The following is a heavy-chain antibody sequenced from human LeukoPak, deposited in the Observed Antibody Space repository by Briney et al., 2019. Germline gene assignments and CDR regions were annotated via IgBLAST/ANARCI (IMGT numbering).Heavy chain of an antibody. J-gene: IGHJ4*02. CDR1: GGSFSGYY. CDR3: ASYDTYGPAIDY. V-gene: IGHV4-34*01. D-gene: IGHD5-18*01. Sequence: SETLSLTCAVYGGSFSGYYWTWMRQPPGKGLEWIGEINHSGSTHYNPSLKSRVTISVDTSKNQFSLELTSVTAADTAVYHCASYDTYGPAIDYWGQGTLVTVSS. CDR2: INHSGST.